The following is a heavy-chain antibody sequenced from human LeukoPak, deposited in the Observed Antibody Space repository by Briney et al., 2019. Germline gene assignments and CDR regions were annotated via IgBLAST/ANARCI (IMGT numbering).Heavy chain of an antibody. CDR2: FYPGNSET. J-gene: IGHJ4*02. D-gene: IGHD5-18*01. Sequence: GESLKISCKASGYRFSDYWIGWVRQMPGKGLEWMGMFYPGNSETRYSPSFQGQVTISDDESITTAYLQWSSLKASDTAMYYCVGANGYPYYFDYWGQGTLVTVSS. V-gene: IGHV5-51*01. CDR3: VGANGYPYYFDY. CDR1: GYRFSDYW.